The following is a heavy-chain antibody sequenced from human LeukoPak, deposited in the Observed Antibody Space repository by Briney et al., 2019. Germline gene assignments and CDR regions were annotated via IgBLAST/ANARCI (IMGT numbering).Heavy chain of an antibody. J-gene: IGHJ5*02. V-gene: IGHV1-2*02. CDR3: AREKGVSITMVRGVSSGWFDP. D-gene: IGHD3-10*01. CDR2: INPNSGGT. CDR1: GYTFTGYY. Sequence: ASVKVSCKASGYTFTGYYMHWVRQAPGQGLEWMGWINPNSGGTNYAQKFQGRVTMTRDTSISTAYMGLSRLRSDDTAVYYCAREKGVSITMVRGVSSGWFDPWGQGTQVTVSS.